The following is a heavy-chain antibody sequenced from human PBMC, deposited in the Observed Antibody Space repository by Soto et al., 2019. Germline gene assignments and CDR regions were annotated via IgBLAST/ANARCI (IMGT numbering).Heavy chain of an antibody. CDR3: ARLLGSGSYKDY. V-gene: IGHV1-2*02. Sequence: GSVKVSCKASGYTFTGYYMHWVRQAPGQGLEWMGWINPNSGGTNYAQKFQGRVTMTRDTSISTAYMELSRLRSDDTAVYYCARLLGSGSYKDYWGQGTLVTVSS. J-gene: IGHJ4*02. CDR2: INPNSGGT. D-gene: IGHD3-10*02. CDR1: GYTFTGYY.